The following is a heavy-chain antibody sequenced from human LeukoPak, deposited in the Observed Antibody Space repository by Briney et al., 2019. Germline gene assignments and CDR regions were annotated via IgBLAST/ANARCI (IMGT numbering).Heavy chain of an antibody. J-gene: IGHJ4*02. V-gene: IGHV3-73*01. D-gene: IGHD3-22*01. Sequence: GGSLRLSCSVSGINLRDYEMHWVRQASGKGLEWVGRIRSKANSYATAYAASVKGRFTISRDDSKNTAYLQMNSLKTEDTAVYYCTSPSGYPLSGGQGTLVTVSS. CDR3: TSPSGYPLS. CDR2: IRSKANSYAT. CDR1: GINLRDYE.